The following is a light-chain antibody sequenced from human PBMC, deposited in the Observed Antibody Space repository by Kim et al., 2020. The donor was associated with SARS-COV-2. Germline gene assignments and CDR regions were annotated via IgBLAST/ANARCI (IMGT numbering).Light chain of an antibody. J-gene: IGLJ3*02. CDR3: SSYTSSSTWV. Sequence: QSALTQPASVSGSPGQSITISCTGTSSDVGGYNYVSWYQQHPGKAPKLMIYDVSKRPSGVSNRFSGSKSGNTASLTISGLRAEDEADYHGSSYTSSSTWVFGGGAQLAVL. CDR1: SSDVGGYNY. V-gene: IGLV2-14*01. CDR2: DVS.